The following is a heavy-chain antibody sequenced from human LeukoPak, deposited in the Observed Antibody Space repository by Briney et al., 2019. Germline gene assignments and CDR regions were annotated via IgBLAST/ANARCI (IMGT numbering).Heavy chain of an antibody. Sequence: SETLSLTCAVYGGSFSGYYWSWIRQPPGKGLEWIGEINHSGSTNYNPSLKSRVTISVDTSKNQFSLKLASVTAADTAIYYCARRNDFDIWGQGTMVTVSS. CDR2: INHSGST. V-gene: IGHV4-34*01. CDR3: ARRNDFDI. CDR1: GGSFSGYY. J-gene: IGHJ3*02.